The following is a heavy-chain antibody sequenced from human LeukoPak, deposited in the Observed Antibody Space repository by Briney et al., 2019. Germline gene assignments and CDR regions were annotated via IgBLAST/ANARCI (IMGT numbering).Heavy chain of an antibody. CDR1: GFTFNSYS. V-gene: IGHV3-23*01. J-gene: IGHJ4*02. CDR2: ITAGGATT. CDR3: ANAQVFGTPHFEY. Sequence: SGGSLRLSCAASGFTFNSYSMHWVRQAPGKGPDWVSSITAGGATTYYADSVKGRFSISRDNSKNTLYLQMNSLRVEDTAVYYCANAQVFGTPHFEYWGQGTLVTVSS. D-gene: IGHD3-3*01.